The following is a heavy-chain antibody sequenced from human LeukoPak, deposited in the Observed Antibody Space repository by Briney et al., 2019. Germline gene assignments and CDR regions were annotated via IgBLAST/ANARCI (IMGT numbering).Heavy chain of an antibody. J-gene: IGHJ4*02. V-gene: IGHV4-39*07. Sequence: SETPSLTCTVSGGSISSTNHYWGWIRQPPGKGLEWIGSIYYSGSTYNNPSLKSRVTMSVHTSKNQFSLKLSSVTAADTAVYYCARMRWGKIYYFDYWGQGTLVTVSS. D-gene: IGHD3-16*01. CDR1: GGSISSTNHY. CDR3: ARMRWGKIYYFDY. CDR2: IYYSGST.